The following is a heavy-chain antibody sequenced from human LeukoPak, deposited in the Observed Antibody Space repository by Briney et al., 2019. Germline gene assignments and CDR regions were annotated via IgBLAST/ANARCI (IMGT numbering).Heavy chain of an antibody. Sequence: SETLSLTCTVSGGSISSYYWSWIRQPPGKGLEWIGYIYYSGSTNYNPSLKSRVTISVDTSKDQFSLKLSSVTAADTAVYYCAISPGQGYYYYGMDVWGQGTTVTVSS. D-gene: IGHD7-27*01. CDR1: GGSISSYY. CDR2: IYYSGST. V-gene: IGHV4-59*01. J-gene: IGHJ6*02. CDR3: AISPGQGYYYYGMDV.